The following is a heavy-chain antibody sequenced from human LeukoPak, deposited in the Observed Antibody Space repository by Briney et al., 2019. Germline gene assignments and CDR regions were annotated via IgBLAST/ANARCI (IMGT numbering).Heavy chain of an antibody. CDR2: FDPEDGET. D-gene: IGHD5-12*01. Sequence: ASVKLSCKVSGYTLTELSMHWVRQAPGKGLEWMGGFDPEDGETIYAQKFQGRVTMTEDTSTDTAYMELSSLRSEDTTVYYCATTLHGIVATPDFDYWGQGTLVTVSS. CDR1: GYTLTELS. CDR3: ATTLHGIVATPDFDY. V-gene: IGHV1-24*01. J-gene: IGHJ4*02.